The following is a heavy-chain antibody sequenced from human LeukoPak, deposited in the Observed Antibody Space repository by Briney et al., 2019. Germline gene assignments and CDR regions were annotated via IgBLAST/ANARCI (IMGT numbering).Heavy chain of an antibody. V-gene: IGHV1-18*01. Sequence: ASVKVSCKASGYTFTNYGISWVRQAPGQGLEWMGWISAYNGNTNYAQKLQGRLTMTTDTSTSSAYMELRSLKSDDTAAYYCARLTYTSGYSCDYWGQGTLVTVSS. D-gene: IGHD3-22*01. J-gene: IGHJ4*02. CDR2: ISAYNGNT. CDR1: GYTFTNYG. CDR3: ARLTYTSGYSCDY.